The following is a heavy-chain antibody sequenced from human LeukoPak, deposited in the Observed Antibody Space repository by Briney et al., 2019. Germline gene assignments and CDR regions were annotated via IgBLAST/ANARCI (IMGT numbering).Heavy chain of an antibody. CDR1: GFTFSNYA. D-gene: IGHD3-22*01. CDR3: ATVGSSSGTGGYFDY. CDR2: ISGSGGST. V-gene: IGHV3-23*01. J-gene: IGHJ4*02. Sequence: GGSLRLSCAASGFTFSNYAMSWVRQTPGKGLEWVSGISGSGGSTYYADSVKGRFTISRDNSKNTLYLQMNSLRAEDTAVYYCATVGSSSGTGGYFDYWGQGTLVTVSS.